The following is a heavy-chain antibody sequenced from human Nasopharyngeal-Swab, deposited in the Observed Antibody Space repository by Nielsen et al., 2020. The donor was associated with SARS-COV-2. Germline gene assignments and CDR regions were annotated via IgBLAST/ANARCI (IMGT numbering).Heavy chain of an antibody. D-gene: IGHD4-17*01. CDR2: ISGSGSTT. J-gene: IGHJ4*02. Sequence: GESLKISCVASGFTFSSYAISWVRQTPGKGLEWLSVISGSGSTTSYADSVKGRFTISRDNSKCTCHLQMNSLRTDDTAVYYCAKDRMTTMSMTIDHWGQGTQVTVSS. CDR3: AKDRMTTMSMTIDH. CDR1: GFTFSSYA. V-gene: IGHV3-23*01.